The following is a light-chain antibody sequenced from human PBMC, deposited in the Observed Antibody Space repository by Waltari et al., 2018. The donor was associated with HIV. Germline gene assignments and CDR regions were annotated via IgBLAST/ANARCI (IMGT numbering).Light chain of an antibody. CDR1: LSVSSTY. CDR2: GAS. Sequence: IVLTQSPGTLSLSPGERATLSCRASLSVSSTYLAWYQQKGGQAPRLLIYGASSRATGIPDRFSGSGSGTDFSLTISRLEPEDFAVYYCQQYGSSPSWTFGQGTRVEIK. V-gene: IGKV3-20*01. CDR3: QQYGSSPSWT. J-gene: IGKJ1*01.